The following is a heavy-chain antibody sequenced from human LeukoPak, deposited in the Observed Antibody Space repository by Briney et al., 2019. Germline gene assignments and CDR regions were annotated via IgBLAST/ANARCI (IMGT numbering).Heavy chain of an antibody. CDR1: GGSISSPTYN. D-gene: IGHD3-10*01. V-gene: IGHV4-39*07. Sequence: SETLSLTCTVSGGSISSPTYNWGWIRQPPGKGLEWIASTYYTGSTNYNPSLKSRVTISVDTSRNQFFLILSSVTAADTAVYYCAKTMLRGLYYFDQWGQGTLVTVSS. J-gene: IGHJ4*02. CDR3: AKTMLRGLYYFDQ. CDR2: TYYTGST.